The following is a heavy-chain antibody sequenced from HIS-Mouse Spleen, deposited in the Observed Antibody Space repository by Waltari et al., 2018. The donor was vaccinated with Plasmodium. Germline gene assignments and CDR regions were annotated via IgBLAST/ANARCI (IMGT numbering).Heavy chain of an antibody. V-gene: IGHV3-23*01. CDR1: GFTFSSYA. CDR3: AKSSKGTGDLWDY. J-gene: IGHJ4*02. Sequence: EVQLLESGGGLVQPGGSLRLSCAASGFTFSSYAMSWVGQAPGKGLEWVSLISGSCGSKSSANSGKGRFTISRYSSKNTLYLQMNSLRAEDTAVYYCAKSSKGTGDLWDYWGQGTLVTVSS. D-gene: IGHD7-27*01. CDR2: ISGSCGSK.